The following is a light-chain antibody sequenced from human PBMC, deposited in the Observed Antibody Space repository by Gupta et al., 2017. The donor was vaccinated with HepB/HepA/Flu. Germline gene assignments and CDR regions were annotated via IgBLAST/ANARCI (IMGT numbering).Light chain of an antibody. CDR3: CSFAGSTTWV. Sequence: QSALTQPHSVSGSLGQSVTISCTGTSSDVGGYNYVSWYQQYPGKAPKTMIYDVSERPSGVPDRFSGYKSGKTAFLTISGLQADDEADYFCCSFAGSTTWVFGGGTKLTVL. V-gene: IGLV2-11*01. CDR2: DVS. CDR1: SSDVGGYNY. J-gene: IGLJ3*02.